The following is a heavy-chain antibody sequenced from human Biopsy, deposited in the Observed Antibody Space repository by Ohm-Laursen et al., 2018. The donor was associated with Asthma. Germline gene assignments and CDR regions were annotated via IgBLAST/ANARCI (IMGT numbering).Heavy chain of an antibody. CDR2: INYRGNT. V-gene: IGHV4-39*02. J-gene: IGHJ1*01. D-gene: IGHD6-19*01. CDR3: VRGEEVAGTYFKD. CDR1: GGAIRTSGYY. Sequence: TLSLTCSVSGGAIRTSGYYWGWIRQPPGKGLEWIGEINYRGNTNYNPSLESRVSISVDTSTYHFSLRLNSVTAADTAVYYCVRGEEVAGTYFKDWDQGTLVTVSS.